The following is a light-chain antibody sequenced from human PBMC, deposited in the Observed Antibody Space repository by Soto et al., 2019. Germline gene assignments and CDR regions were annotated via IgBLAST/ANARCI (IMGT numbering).Light chain of an antibody. CDR1: QSIGSW. Sequence: DIQMTQSPFTLSASVGDRVTITCRASQSIGSWLAWYQQKPGKAPKLLIYRASSLESEVPSRFSGSESGTEFTLIINSLQPDDFATYYCQQYNVYPWTFGQGTKVEIK. J-gene: IGKJ1*01. CDR3: QQYNVYPWT. V-gene: IGKV1-5*03. CDR2: RAS.